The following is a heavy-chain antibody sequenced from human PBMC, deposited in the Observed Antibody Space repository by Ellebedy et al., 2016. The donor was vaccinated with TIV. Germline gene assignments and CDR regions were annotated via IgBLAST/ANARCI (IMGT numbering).Heavy chain of an antibody. CDR1: GYTLTELS. Sequence: ASVKVSCXVSGYTLTELSMHWVRQAPGKGLEWMGGFDPEDGETIYAQKFQGRVTMTEDTSTDTVYMELSNLRSEDTAVYYCATLDHLVLNWFDPWGQGTLVTVSS. V-gene: IGHV1-24*01. CDR2: FDPEDGET. J-gene: IGHJ5*02. D-gene: IGHD1-14*01. CDR3: ATLDHLVLNWFDP.